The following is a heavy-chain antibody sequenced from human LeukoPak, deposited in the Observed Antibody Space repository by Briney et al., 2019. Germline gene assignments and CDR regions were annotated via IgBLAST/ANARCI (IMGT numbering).Heavy chain of an antibody. CDR1: GDSVSSNSFT. J-gene: IGHJ4*02. Sequence: SQTLSLTCAISGDSVSSNSFTWNWIRQSPSRGLEWLGRTYYRSKWYDDYAVSVKSRITITPDTSKNQFSLQLTSVTPEDTAVYYCAREGPGLDYWGQGTLVTVSS. CDR3: AREGPGLDY. D-gene: IGHD2-8*02. CDR2: TYYRSKWYD. V-gene: IGHV6-1*01.